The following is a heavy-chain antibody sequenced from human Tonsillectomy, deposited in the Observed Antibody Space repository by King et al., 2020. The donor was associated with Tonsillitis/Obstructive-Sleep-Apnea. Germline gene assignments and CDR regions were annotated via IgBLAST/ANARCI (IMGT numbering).Heavy chain of an antibody. D-gene: IGHD2-2*01. CDR2: IWYDGSNK. CDR3: ARCSTTCPSNAFCGVDV. CDR1: GFTFSTYD. J-gene: IGHJ6*02. V-gene: IGHV3-33*01. Sequence: VQLVESGGGVVQPGRSLRLSCAASGFTFSTYDMHWVRQAPGKGLEWVAVIWYDGSNKYYAGSVKGRFTISRDNSKNTMYLQMSTLRAEDTAVYYCARCSTTCPSNAFCGVDVWGQGTTVTVCS.